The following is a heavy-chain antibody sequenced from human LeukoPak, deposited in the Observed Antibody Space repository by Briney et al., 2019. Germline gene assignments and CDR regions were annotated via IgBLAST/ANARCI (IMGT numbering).Heavy chain of an antibody. Sequence: SETLSLTCTVSGGSLNNGGYYWSWIRQHPGTGLEWIGYIYYSGSSYYNPSLRSRVTISVDTSKNQFSLKLSSVTAADTAVYYCAREGDWWGAFDIWGQGTMVTVSS. CDR2: IYYSGSS. D-gene: IGHD2-8*02. J-gene: IGHJ3*02. CDR1: GGSLNNGGYY. V-gene: IGHV4-31*03. CDR3: AREGDWWGAFDI.